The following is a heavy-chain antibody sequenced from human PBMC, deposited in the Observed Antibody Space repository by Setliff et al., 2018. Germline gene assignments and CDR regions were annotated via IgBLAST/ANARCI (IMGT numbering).Heavy chain of an antibody. CDR1: GFTFSNHG. Sequence: GGSLRLSCVASGFTFSNHGMLWVRQAPGKGLEWVALIWYDGDNKKYADSVRGRFAVSRDNSRNTLYLEMNSLRPEDTAMYYCRLWFGELLRDYWGQGTLVTVSS. CDR2: IWYDGDNK. J-gene: IGHJ4*02. V-gene: IGHV3-30*02. D-gene: IGHD3-10*01. CDR3: RLWFGELLRDY.